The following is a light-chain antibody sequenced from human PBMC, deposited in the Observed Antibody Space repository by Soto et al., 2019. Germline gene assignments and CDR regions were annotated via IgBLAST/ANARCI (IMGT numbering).Light chain of an antibody. CDR3: CSYAGSYTRV. CDR2: DVG. CDR1: GSDVGFYSY. V-gene: IGLV2-11*01. Sequence: QSALTQPPSASGSPGQSVTISCTGSGSDVGFYSYVSWYQQHPGKVPRLMIYDVGKRPSGVPDRFSGSKSDNTASLTISGLQAEDEADYYCCSYAGSYTRVFGTGTKLTVL. J-gene: IGLJ1*01.